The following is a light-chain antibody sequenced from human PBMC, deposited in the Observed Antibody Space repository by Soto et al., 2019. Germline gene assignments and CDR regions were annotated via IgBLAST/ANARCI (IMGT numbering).Light chain of an antibody. V-gene: IGKV1-39*01. CDR1: QSISSY. J-gene: IGKJ2*01. Sequence: SSLSASVGDRVTITCRASQSISSYLNWYQQKPGKAPKLLIYAASSLQSGVPSRFSGSGSGTDFTLTISSLQPEDFATYYCRQSYSTPDTFGQGTKVDIK. CDR2: AAS. CDR3: RQSYSTPDT.